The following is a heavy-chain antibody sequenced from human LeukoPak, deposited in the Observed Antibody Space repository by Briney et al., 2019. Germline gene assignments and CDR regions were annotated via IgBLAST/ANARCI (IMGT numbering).Heavy chain of an antibody. CDR3: AKDRGYYDSSGYYPDY. J-gene: IGHJ4*02. CDR2: IWYDGSNK. V-gene: IGHV3-33*06. Sequence: GRSLTLSCAASGFTFSSYGMHWVRQPPGKGLEWVGVIWYDGSNKYYADSVEGRFTISRDNSKNTLYLQMNSLRAEDTAVYYCAKDRGYYDSSGYYPDYWGQGTLVTVYS. D-gene: IGHD3-22*01. CDR1: GFTFSSYG.